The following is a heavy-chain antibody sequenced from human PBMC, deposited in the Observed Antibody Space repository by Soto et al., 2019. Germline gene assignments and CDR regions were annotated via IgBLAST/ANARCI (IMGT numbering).Heavy chain of an antibody. V-gene: IGHV4-39*01. CDR1: GGSISSSSYY. J-gene: IGHJ6*03. Sequence: QLQLQESGPGLVKPSETLSLTCSVSGGSISSSSYYWGWIRQPPGKGLEWIGSIYYSGSSYYNPSLKGRVTLPVDPSENRFSLRLSSVTAAYTAVYCCATVTRAYYMDVWGKGTKVPV. CDR2: IYYSGSS. CDR3: ATVTRAYYMDV. D-gene: IGHD3-10*01.